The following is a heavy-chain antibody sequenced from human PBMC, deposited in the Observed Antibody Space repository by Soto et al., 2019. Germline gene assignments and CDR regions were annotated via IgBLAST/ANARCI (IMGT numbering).Heavy chain of an antibody. CDR1: GYTFINYY. J-gene: IGHJ5*02. CDR2: INPMGGST. V-gene: IGHV1-46*01. CDR3: ARDLAAGDL. D-gene: IGHD6-13*01. Sequence: QEQLVQSGAEVKEPGASVKVSCKASGYTFINYYIHWVRQAPGQGLEWMAIINPMGGSTNYAQEFQCRVTLTSDTFTSTVYMELSSLRFEDTALFYCARDLAAGDLWGQGTLVTVSS.